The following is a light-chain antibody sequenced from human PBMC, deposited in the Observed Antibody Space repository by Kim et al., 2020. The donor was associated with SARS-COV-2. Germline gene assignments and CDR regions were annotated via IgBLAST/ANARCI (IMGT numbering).Light chain of an antibody. J-gene: IGLJ2*01. V-gene: IGLV3-19*01. CDR3: QSRDSGGNVV. Sequence: SSELTQDPAVSVALGQTVRITCQGDSLRNYYTTWYQQKPGQAPVLVIYGRDNRPSGIPDRFSGSASGNTASLTISGVQAEDESEFYCQSRDSGGNVVFGGGTKVTVL. CDR1: SLRNYY. CDR2: GRD.